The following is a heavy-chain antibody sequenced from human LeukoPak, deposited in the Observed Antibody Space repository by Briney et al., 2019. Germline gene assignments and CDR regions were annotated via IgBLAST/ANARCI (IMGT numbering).Heavy chain of an antibody. CDR2: VTSSGST. CDR1: GFTFSNYA. J-gene: IGHJ4*02. Sequence: GGSLRLSWAASGFTFSNYAMTWVRQAPGKGLEWVSAVTSSGSTYYADSVKGRFTISRDNSKNTLYLQVNSLRAEDTAVYYCARVRYDSTASYFDYWGQGTLVTVSS. D-gene: IGHD3-22*01. V-gene: IGHV3-23*01. CDR3: ARVRYDSTASYFDY.